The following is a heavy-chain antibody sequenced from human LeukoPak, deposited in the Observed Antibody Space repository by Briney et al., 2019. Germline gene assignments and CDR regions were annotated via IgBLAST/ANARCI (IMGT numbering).Heavy chain of an antibody. D-gene: IGHD3-3*01. V-gene: IGHV3-64*01. CDR3: ARDLIPYYDFWTGFDP. CDR1: GFTFSSYA. CDR2: ISSNGGST. Sequence: GGSLRLSCAASGFTFSSYAMHWVRQAPGKGLEYVSAISSNGGSTYYANSVKGRFTIPRDNSKNTLYLQMGSLRAEDMAVYYCARDLIPYYDFWTGFDPWGQGTLVTVSS. J-gene: IGHJ5*02.